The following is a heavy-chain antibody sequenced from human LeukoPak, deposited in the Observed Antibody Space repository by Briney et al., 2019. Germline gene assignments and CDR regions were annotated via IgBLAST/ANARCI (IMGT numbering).Heavy chain of an antibody. CDR2: IIPIFGTA. Sequence: ASVRVSCKASGGTFSSYAISWVRQAPGQGLEWMGGIIPIFGTANYAQKFQGRVTITADESTSTAYMELSSLRSEDTAVYYCARTVVIGVDAFDIWGQGTMVTVSS. D-gene: IGHD3-22*01. CDR3: ARTVVIGVDAFDI. V-gene: IGHV1-69*13. J-gene: IGHJ3*02. CDR1: GGTFSSYA.